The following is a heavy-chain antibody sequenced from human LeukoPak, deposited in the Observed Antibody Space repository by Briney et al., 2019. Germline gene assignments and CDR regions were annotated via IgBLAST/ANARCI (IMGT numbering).Heavy chain of an antibody. CDR1: GIPFGDYY. CDR2: ISSSGSTT. Sequence: GGSLRLSCVVSGIPFGDYYMNWIRQAPGKGLEWISYISSSGSTTYYADSVKGRFTISRDNAKNSLYLQMNSLRAEDTAVYYCARGRVVPIWGQGTLVTVSS. J-gene: IGHJ3*02. CDR3: ARGRVVPI. D-gene: IGHD2-15*01. V-gene: IGHV3-11*04.